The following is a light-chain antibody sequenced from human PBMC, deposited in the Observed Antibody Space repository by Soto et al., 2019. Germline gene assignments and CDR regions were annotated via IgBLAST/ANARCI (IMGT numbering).Light chain of an antibody. Sequence: DIVMTQSPLSLPVTPGEPASISCRSSQSLLHSNGYNYLDWYLQKPGQSPQLLIYLGSSRASGVPDRISGSGSGTDFTLTISSLQPEDVATYYCQRYKSAPTFGPGTKVDIK. J-gene: IGKJ3*01. CDR3: QRYKSAPT. V-gene: IGKV2-28*01. CDR2: LGS. CDR1: QSLLHSNGYNY.